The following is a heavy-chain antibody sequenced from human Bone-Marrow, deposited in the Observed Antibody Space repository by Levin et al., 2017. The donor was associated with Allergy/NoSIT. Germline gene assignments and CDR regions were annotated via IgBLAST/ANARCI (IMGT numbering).Heavy chain of an antibody. D-gene: IGHD1-7*01. CDR2: IWYDGSNK. Sequence: PGGSLRLSCAASGFTFSSYGMHWVRQAPGKGLEWVAVIWYDGSNKYYADSVKGRFTISRDNSKNTLYLQMNSLRAEDTAVYYCARDRGELLRNWFDPWGQGTLVTVSS. V-gene: IGHV3-33*01. CDR1: GFTFSSYG. CDR3: ARDRGELLRNWFDP. J-gene: IGHJ5*02.